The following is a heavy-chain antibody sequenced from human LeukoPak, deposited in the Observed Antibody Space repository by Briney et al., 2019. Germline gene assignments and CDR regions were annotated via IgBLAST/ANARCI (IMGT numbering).Heavy chain of an antibody. CDR2: IKQDGSEK. V-gene: IGHV3-7*01. J-gene: IGHJ4*02. D-gene: IGHD6-13*01. CDR3: ARVGGDRSSWQFAY. CDR1: GFTFSNYW. Sequence: PGGSLRLSCAASGFTFSNYWMSWVRQAPGKGLEWVANIKQDGSEKYYVDSVKGRFTISRDNAKKSLYLQVSSLRAEDTAVYYCARVGGDRSSWQFAYWGQGTLVTVSS.